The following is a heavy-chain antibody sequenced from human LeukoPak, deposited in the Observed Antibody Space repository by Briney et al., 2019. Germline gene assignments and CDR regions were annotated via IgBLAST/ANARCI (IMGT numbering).Heavy chain of an antibody. CDR2: IYWDDDK. J-gene: IGHJ4*02. Sequence: SGPTLVNPTQTLTLTCTFSGFSLSPSGVGVGWIRQPPGKALEWLALIYWDDDKRYSPSLKTRPTITKDTSKNQVVLTMINMDPVDTATYYCAHRSADYGGNSGYYFDYWGQGTLVTVSS. V-gene: IGHV2-5*02. CDR3: AHRSADYGGNSGYYFDY. D-gene: IGHD4-23*01. CDR1: GFSLSPSGVG.